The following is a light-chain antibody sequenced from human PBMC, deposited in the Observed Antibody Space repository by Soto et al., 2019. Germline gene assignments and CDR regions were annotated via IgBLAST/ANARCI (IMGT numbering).Light chain of an antibody. V-gene: IGKV3-20*01. CDR1: QSVSSSY. CDR2: GTS. CDR3: QQYGDSPLT. J-gene: IGKJ4*01. Sequence: EIVLTQSPGTLSLSPGERATLSCRASQSVSSSYLAWYQKKPGQAPRLLIFGTSSRATGIPDRFSGSGSGTDLTLTISRLEPEDFAVYYCQQYGDSPLTFGGGTKVEIK.